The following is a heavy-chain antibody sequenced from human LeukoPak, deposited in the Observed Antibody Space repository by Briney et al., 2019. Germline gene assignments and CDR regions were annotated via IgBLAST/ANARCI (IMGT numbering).Heavy chain of an antibody. CDR3: ARVKDTAMVSFGY. Sequence: ASVKVSCKASGYTFTGYYMHWVRQAPGQGLEWMGWINPNSGGTNYAQKFQGRVTMTRDTSISTAYMELSRLRSDDTAVYYCARVKDTAMVSFGYWGQGTLVTVSS. J-gene: IGHJ4*02. V-gene: IGHV1-2*02. CDR1: GYTFTGYY. CDR2: INPNSGGT. D-gene: IGHD5-18*01.